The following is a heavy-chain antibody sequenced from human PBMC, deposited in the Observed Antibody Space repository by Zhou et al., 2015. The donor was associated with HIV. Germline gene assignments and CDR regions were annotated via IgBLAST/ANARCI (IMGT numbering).Heavy chain of an antibody. CDR3: ATQRAVAAHGVPYYYYYMDV. CDR2: IIPIFGTA. D-gene: IGHD6-19*01. J-gene: IGHJ6*03. V-gene: IGHV1-69*01. Sequence: QVQLVQSGAEVKKPGSSVKVSCKASGGTFSSYAISWVRQAPGQGLEWMGGIIPIFGTANYAQKFQGRVTITADESTSTAYMELSSLRSEDTAVYYCATQRAVAAHGVPYYYYYMDVWGKGTTVTVSS. CDR1: GGTFSSYA.